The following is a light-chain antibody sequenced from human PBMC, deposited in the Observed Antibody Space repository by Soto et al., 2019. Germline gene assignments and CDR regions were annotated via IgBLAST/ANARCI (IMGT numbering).Light chain of an antibody. Sequence: IVLTQSPDTLSLSPGERATLSCRASQSVSSSYFAWYQQKPGQAPRLLVYGTSSRATGIPDRFSGSGSGTDFTLTISRLEPEDFAVYYCQQYTSSPLTFGGGTKVEIK. V-gene: IGKV3-20*01. CDR3: QQYTSSPLT. CDR2: GTS. J-gene: IGKJ4*01. CDR1: QSVSSSY.